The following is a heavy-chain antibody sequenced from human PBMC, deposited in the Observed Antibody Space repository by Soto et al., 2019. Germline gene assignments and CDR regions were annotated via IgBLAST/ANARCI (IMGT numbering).Heavy chain of an antibody. Sequence: QVQLVQSGAEVKKPGASVKVSCKASGYTFTSYDINWVRQATGQGLEWMGWMNPNSGNTGYAQKFQGRVTMTRNTSISTAYMELGSLRSEGTAVYYCARGVGLELGYYYYGMDVWGQGTTVTVSS. CDR3: ARGVGLELGYYYYGMDV. D-gene: IGHD1-7*01. V-gene: IGHV1-8*01. J-gene: IGHJ6*02. CDR1: GYTFTSYD. CDR2: MNPNSGNT.